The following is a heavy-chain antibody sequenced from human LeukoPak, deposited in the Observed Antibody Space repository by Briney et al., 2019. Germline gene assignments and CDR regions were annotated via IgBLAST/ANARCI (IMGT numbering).Heavy chain of an antibody. J-gene: IGHJ4*02. CDR2: ISYDGSNK. CDR3: AEAWFGESDYFDY. V-gene: IGHV3-30*18. D-gene: IGHD3-10*01. CDR1: GFTFSSYG. Sequence: GGSLRLSCAASGFTFSSYGMHWVRQAPGKGLEWVAVISYDGSNKYYADSVKGRFTISRDNPKNTLYLQMNSLRAEDTAVYYCAEAWFGESDYFDYWGQGTLVTVSS.